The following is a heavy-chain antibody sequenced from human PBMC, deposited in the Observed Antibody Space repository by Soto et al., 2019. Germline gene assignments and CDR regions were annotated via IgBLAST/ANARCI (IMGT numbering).Heavy chain of an antibody. V-gene: IGHV3-23*01. CDR1: GFTFSSYA. CDR3: AKIILSKDGDRLLDY. CDR2: ISGSGGST. Sequence: GGSLRLSCAAYGFTFSSYAMSWVRQAPGKGLEWVSAISGSGGSTYYADSVKGRFTISRDNSKNTLYLQMNSLRAEDTAVYYFAKIILSKDGDRLLDYWGQGSLVIVSS. J-gene: IGHJ4*02. D-gene: IGHD4-17*01.